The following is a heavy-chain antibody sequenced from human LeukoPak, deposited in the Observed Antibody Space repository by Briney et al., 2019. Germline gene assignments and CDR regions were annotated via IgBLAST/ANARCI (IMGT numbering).Heavy chain of an antibody. CDR2: IYSSGST. CDR3: ARRPTGDPKFDY. V-gene: IGHV4-59*08. CDR1: GGSISNYF. J-gene: IGHJ4*02. D-gene: IGHD7-27*01. Sequence: SETLSLTCSVSGGSISNYFWTWIRQPPGKGLKWIGYIYSSGSTYYNPSLKSRVTISVDTSKNRFSLKLSTVTAADTAVYYCARRPTGDPKFDYWGQGTLVTVSS.